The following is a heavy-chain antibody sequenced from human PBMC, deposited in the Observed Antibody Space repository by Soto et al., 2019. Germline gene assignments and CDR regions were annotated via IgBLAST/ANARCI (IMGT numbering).Heavy chain of an antibody. CDR3: ARGSLRFLEWLHTRAFDI. J-gene: IGHJ3*02. CDR2: MNPNSGNT. CDR1: GYTFTSYD. V-gene: IGHV1-8*01. Sequence: ASVKVSCKASGYTFTSYDINWVRQATGQGLEWMGWMNPNSGNTGYAQKFQGRVTMTRNTSISTAYMELSSLRSEDTAVYYCARGSLRFLEWLHTRAFDIWGQGTMVTVSS. D-gene: IGHD3-3*01.